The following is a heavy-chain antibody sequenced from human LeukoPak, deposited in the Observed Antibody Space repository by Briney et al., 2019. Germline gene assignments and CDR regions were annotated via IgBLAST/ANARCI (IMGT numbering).Heavy chain of an antibody. CDR2: TYYVSKWFN. Sequence: SQTLSLTCAISGDSVSSKSATWNWIRQSPSRGLEWLGRTYYVSKWFNDYAVSVKSRITITPDTSKNQFSLQLNSVTPENTAVYYCAREGWFGEPPSHWFDPWGQGTLVTVSS. V-gene: IGHV6-1*01. D-gene: IGHD3-10*01. J-gene: IGHJ5*02. CDR3: AREGWFGEPPSHWFDP. CDR1: GDSVSSKSAT.